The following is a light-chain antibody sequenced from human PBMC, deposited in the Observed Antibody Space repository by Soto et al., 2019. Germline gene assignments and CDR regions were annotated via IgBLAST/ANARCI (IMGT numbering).Light chain of an antibody. CDR3: QQSYSTPQNT. J-gene: IGKJ2*01. Sequence: DIQMTQSPSSLSASVGDRVTITCRASQSISSYLNWYQQKLGKAPKLLIYAASSLQSGVPSRFSGSGSGTDFTLTISSLQPEDFATYYCQQSYSTPQNTFGQGTKLEIK. CDR2: AAS. V-gene: IGKV1-39*01. CDR1: QSISSY.